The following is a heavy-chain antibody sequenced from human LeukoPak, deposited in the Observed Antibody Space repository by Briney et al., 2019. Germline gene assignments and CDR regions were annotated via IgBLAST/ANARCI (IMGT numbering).Heavy chain of an antibody. CDR1: GASISSYY. V-gene: IGHV4-59*08. D-gene: IGHD3-9*01. CDR2: VYYSGST. J-gene: IGHJ4*02. Sequence: PSETLSLTCTVSGASISSYYWSWIRQPPGKGLEWIGYVYYSGSTKYNPSLKSRVTISVDTSKNQFSLKLSSVTAADTAVYYCASGLRYFDLYYWGQGTLVTVSS. CDR3: ASGLRYFDLYY.